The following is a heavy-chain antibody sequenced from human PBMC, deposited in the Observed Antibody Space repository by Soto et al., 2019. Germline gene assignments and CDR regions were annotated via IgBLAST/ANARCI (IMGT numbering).Heavy chain of an antibody. J-gene: IGHJ6*02. CDR3: ARDREVAAAGTDVVYYYGMDV. D-gene: IGHD6-13*01. V-gene: IGHV1-2*04. CDR2: INPNSGGT. Sequence: ASVKVSCQASGYTFTGYYMHWVRQAPGQGLEWMGWINPNSGGTNYAQKFQGWVTMTRDTSISTAYMELSRLRSDDTAVYYCARDREVAAAGTDVVYYYGMDVWGQGTTVTVSS. CDR1: GYTFTGYY.